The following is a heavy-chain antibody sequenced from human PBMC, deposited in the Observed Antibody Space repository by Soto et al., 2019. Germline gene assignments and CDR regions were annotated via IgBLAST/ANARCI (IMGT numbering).Heavy chain of an antibody. J-gene: IGHJ4*02. CDR3: ARDITMVRGAQSFDY. V-gene: IGHV3-21*01. CDR1: GFTFSSYS. CDR2: ISSSSSYI. Sequence: EVQLVESGGGLVKPGGSLRLSCAASGFTFSSYSMNWVRQAPGKGLEWVSSISSSSSYIYYADSMKGRFTISRDNAKNSLYLQMNSLRAEDTAVYYCARDITMVRGAQSFDYWGQGTLVTVSS. D-gene: IGHD3-10*01.